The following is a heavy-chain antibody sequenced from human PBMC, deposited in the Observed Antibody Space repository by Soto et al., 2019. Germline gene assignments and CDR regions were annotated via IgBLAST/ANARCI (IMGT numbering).Heavy chain of an antibody. Sequence: EVQLLESGGGLVQPGGSLRLSCAASGFTFSSYAMSWVRQAPGKGLEWVSAISGSGGSTYYADSVKGRFTISRDNSKNKLYPKMNSLRAEDTAVYYCSKADRGPRGNYYYYYGMVVWGQGTTVTVSS. CDR1: GFTFSSYA. CDR3: SKADRGPRGNYYYYYGMVV. J-gene: IGHJ6*02. D-gene: IGHD1-26*01. CDR2: ISGSGGST. V-gene: IGHV3-23*01.